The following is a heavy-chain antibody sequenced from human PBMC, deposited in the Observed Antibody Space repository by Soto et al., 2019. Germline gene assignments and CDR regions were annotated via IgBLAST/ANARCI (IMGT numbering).Heavy chain of an antibody. V-gene: IGHV1-58*01. CDR2: IVVGSGNT. CDR1: GFTFTSSA. CDR3: AAPLEGSYSSSWLTTGGYYYGMDV. Sequence: GASVKVSCKASGFTFTSSAVQWVRQARGQRLEWIGWIVVGSGNTNYAQKFQERVTITRDMSTSTAYMELSSLRSEDTAVYYCAAPLEGSYSSSWLTTGGYYYGMDVWGQGTTVTVSS. J-gene: IGHJ6*02. D-gene: IGHD6-13*01.